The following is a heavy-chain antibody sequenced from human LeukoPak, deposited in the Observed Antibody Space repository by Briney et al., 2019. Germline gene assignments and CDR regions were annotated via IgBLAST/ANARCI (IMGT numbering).Heavy chain of an antibody. CDR1: GGSISSGSYY. Sequence: SETLSLTCTVSGGSISSGSYYWSWIRQPAGKGLEWIGRIYTSGSTNYNPSLESRVTISVDTSKNQFSLKLSSVTAADTAVYYCARGPYGLPDYWGQGTLVTVSS. J-gene: IGHJ4*02. D-gene: IGHD3-16*01. CDR3: ARGPYGLPDY. CDR2: IYTSGST. V-gene: IGHV4-61*02.